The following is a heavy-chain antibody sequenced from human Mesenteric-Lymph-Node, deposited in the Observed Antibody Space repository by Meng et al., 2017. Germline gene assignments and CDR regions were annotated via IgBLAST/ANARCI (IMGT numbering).Heavy chain of an antibody. V-gene: IGHV1-18*01. CDR3: ARPVVTRALYYGTDV. J-gene: IGHJ6*02. D-gene: IGHD4-23*01. CDR2: ISAYNGHS. CDR1: GYTFSNYG. Sequence: ASVKVSCKASGYTFSNYGINWVRQAPGQGLEWMGWISAYNGHSNSAQKLQGRLIMTTDTSTSTAYMELSSLRSDDTAVYYCARPVVTRALYYGTDVWGQGTTVTVSS.